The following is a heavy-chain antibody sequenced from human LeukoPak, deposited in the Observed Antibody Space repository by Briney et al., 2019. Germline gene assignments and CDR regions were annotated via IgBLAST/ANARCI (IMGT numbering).Heavy chain of an antibody. CDR1: DFTFRTYA. CDR2: IKSKTDGGTT. J-gene: IGHJ4*02. D-gene: IGHD3-10*01. Sequence: GGSLRLSCAASDFTFRTYAMSWVRQAPGKGLEWVGRIKSKTDGGTTDYAAPVKGRFTISRDDSKNTLSLQMNSLKTEDTAVYFCTTITMIREHEDYWGQGTLVTVSS. V-gene: IGHV3-15*01. CDR3: TTITMIREHEDY.